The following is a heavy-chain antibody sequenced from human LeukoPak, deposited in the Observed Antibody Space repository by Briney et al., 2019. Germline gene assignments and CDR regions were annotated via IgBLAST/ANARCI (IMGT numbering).Heavy chain of an antibody. CDR3: ARGQRRLQDY. CDR1: GGSVSSDSYF. J-gene: IGHJ4*02. V-gene: IGHV4-61*01. CDR2: IYYSGST. Sequence: SETLSFTCTVSGGSVSSDSYFWTWIRQPPGKGLEWIGYIYYSGSTNYNPSLKSRVTISLDTSKSQISLKLSSVTAADTAVYYCARGQRRLQDYWGQGTLVTVSS.